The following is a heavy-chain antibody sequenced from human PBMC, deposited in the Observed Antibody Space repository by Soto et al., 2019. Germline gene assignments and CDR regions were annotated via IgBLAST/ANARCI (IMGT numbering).Heavy chain of an antibody. CDR1: GYSFTSYW. Sequence: GESLKISCKGSGYSFTSYWIGWVRQMPGKGLEWMGIIYPGKSDTRYSPSFQGQVTISADKSISTAYLQWSSLKASDTAMYYCARRGRYCTATSCSVTGEIDSRGQGTLVTVSS. V-gene: IGHV5-51*01. CDR3: ARRGRYCTATSCSVTGEIDS. J-gene: IGHJ4*02. CDR2: IYPGKSDT. D-gene: IGHD2-2*01.